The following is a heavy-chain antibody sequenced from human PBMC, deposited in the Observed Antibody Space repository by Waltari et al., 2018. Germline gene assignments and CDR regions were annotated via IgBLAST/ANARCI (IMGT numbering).Heavy chain of an antibody. J-gene: IGHJ6*02. Sequence: QLQLQESGPGLVKPSETLSLTCTVSGGSISSSSYYWGWIRQPPGQGLEWIGSIYYSGSTYYNPSLKSRVTISVDTSKNQFSLKLSSVTAADTAVYYCARDPNSSGWYGWGYYYYYGMDVWGQGTTVTVSS. D-gene: IGHD6-19*01. CDR2: IYYSGST. V-gene: IGHV4-39*07. CDR3: ARDPNSSGWYGWGYYYYYGMDV. CDR1: GGSISSSSYY.